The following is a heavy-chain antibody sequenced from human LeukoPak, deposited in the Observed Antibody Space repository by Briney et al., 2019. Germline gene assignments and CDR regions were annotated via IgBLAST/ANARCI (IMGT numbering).Heavy chain of an antibody. CDR2: IYYSGST. Sequence: SETLSLTCTVSGGSISSSSYYWGWIRQPPGKGLEWIGSIYYSGSTYYNPSLKSRVTISVDTSKNQFSLKLSSVAAADTAVYYCARHRTYSSSWFDYWGQGTLVTVSS. V-gene: IGHV4-39*01. J-gene: IGHJ4*02. CDR1: GGSISSSSYY. CDR3: ARHRTYSSSWFDY. D-gene: IGHD6-13*01.